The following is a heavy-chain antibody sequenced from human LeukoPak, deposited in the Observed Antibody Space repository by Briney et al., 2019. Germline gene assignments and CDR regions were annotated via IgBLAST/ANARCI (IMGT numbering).Heavy chain of an antibody. CDR2: MYYSGNT. D-gene: IGHD3-16*01. CDR1: GGSISTNFYY. CDR3: ARRGDY. Sequence: PSETLSLTCSVSGGSISTNFYYWVWIRQPPGKGLEWIGSMYYSGNTYYSPSLESRVTISADTSKNQFFLKLSSVTAADTAVYYCARRGDYWGRGTPVTVSS. V-gene: IGHV4-39*01. J-gene: IGHJ4*02.